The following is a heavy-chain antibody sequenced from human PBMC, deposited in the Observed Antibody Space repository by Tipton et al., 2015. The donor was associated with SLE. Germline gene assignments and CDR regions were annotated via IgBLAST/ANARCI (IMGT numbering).Heavy chain of an antibody. Sequence: LRLSCAASGFTFSSYAMSWVRQAPGKGLEWIGEINHSGSTNYNPSLKSRVTISVDTSKNQFSLKVSSVTAADTAVYYCARENIGYNYAFDMWGQGTMVTVSS. CDR2: INHSGST. D-gene: IGHD5-24*01. J-gene: IGHJ3*02. CDR3: ARENIGYNYAFDM. V-gene: IGHV4-34*01. CDR1: GFTFSSYA.